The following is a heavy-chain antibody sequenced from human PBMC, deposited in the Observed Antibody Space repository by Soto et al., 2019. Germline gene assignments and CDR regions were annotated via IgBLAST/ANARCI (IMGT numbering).Heavy chain of an antibody. V-gene: IGHV1-69*13. J-gene: IGHJ4*02. CDR1: GGTFSSYA. CDR2: IIPIFGTA. CDR3: ARSDYYDSSGSLDY. Sequence: SVKVSCKASGGTFSSYAISWVRQAPGQGLEWMGGIIPIFGTANYAQKFQGRVTITADESTSTAYMELSSLRSEDTAVYYCARSDYYDSSGSLDYWGQGTLVTVSS. D-gene: IGHD3-22*01.